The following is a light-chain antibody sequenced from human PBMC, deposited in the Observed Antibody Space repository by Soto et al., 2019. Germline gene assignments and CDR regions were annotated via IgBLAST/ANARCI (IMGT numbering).Light chain of an antibody. J-gene: IGKJ2*01. CDR3: QQYNNWPPVT. V-gene: IGKV3-15*01. CDR2: GAS. CDR1: QSVSSN. Sequence: EIVMTQSPATLSVSPGERATLSCRASQSVSSNLAWYQQKPGQAPRLLIYGASTRATGIPARCSGSGSGTEFTLTISSLQSEDFGVYYCQQYNNWPPVTFGQGTKLEIK.